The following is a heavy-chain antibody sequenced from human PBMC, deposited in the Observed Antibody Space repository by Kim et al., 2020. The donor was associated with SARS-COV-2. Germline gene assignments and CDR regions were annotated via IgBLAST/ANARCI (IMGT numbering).Heavy chain of an antibody. CDR3: AKDRHLSWFGELLDHYYYYGMDV. CDR1: GFTFSSYA. CDR2: ISGSGGST. J-gene: IGHJ6*02. V-gene: IGHV3-23*01. Sequence: GGSLRLSCAASGFTFSSYAMSWVRQAPGKGLEWVSAISGSGGSTYYADSVKGRFTISRDNSKNTLYLQMNSLRAEDTAVYYCAKDRHLSWFGELLDHYYYYGMDVWGQGTTVTVSS. D-gene: IGHD3-10*01.